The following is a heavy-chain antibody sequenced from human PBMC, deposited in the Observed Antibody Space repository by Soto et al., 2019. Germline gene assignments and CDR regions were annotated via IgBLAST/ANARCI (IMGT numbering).Heavy chain of an antibody. D-gene: IGHD2-21*02. CDR3: ARGRLLSRSSRFDP. V-gene: IGHV4-34*01. CDR1: GGSLSGYY. CDR2: INHSGST. Sequence: SETLSLTCAVYGGSLSGYYWSWIRQPPGKGLEWIGEINHSGSTNYNPSLKSRVTISVDTSKNQFSLKLSSVTAADTAVYYCARGRLLSRSSRFDPWGQGTLVTVSS. J-gene: IGHJ5*02.